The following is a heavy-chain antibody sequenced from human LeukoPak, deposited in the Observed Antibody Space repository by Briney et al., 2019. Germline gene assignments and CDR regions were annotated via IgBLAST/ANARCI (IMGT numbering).Heavy chain of an antibody. CDR1: GASISSYY. V-gene: IGHV4-4*07. J-gene: IGHJ4*02. Sequence: SETLSLTCTVSGASISSYYWTWIRQPAGKGLEWIGRIYTSGSTNYNPSLKSRVAMSVDTSKNQFSLKMSSVTAADTAVYYCARLSADSSSSRGFDYWGQGTLVTVSS. D-gene: IGHD2-2*01. CDR2: IYTSGST. CDR3: ARLSADSSSSRGFDY.